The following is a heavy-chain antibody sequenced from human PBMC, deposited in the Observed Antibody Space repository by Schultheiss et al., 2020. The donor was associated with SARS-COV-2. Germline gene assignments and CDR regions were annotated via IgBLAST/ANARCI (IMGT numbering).Heavy chain of an antibody. Sequence: GGSLRLSCAASGFTFSSYAMSWVRQAPGKGLEWVAVIWYDGSNKYYADSVKGRFTISRDNSKNTLYLQMNSLRAEDTAVYYCAIISSSSGRDYWGQGTLVTVSS. D-gene: IGHD6-13*01. CDR2: IWYDGSNK. CDR1: GFTFSSYA. CDR3: AIISSSSGRDY. V-gene: IGHV3-33*08. J-gene: IGHJ4*02.